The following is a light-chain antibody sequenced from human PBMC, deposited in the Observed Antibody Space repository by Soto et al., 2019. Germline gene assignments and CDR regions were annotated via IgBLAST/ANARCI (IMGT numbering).Light chain of an antibody. CDR2: GAS. CDR1: QIVSSSY. J-gene: IGKJ5*01. CDR3: QQYGTSPPVT. V-gene: IGKV3-20*01. Sequence: EIVLSLHLGTLSSSPGERATLSCRASQIVSSSYLAWYQQKPGQAPRLLIYGASTRPTGIPDRFSGSGSGTDFTLTISRLQPEDFATYYCQQYGTSPPVTFGQGTRLEIK.